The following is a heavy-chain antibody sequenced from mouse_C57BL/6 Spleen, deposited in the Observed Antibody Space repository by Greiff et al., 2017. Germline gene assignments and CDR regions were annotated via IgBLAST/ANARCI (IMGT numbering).Heavy chain of an antibody. Sequence: QVQLQQSGAELVKPGASVKMSCKASGYTFTSYWITWVKQRPGQGLEWIGDIYPGSGSTNYNEKFKSKATLTVDTSSSTAYMQLSSLTSEDSAVYDCARYYGYEKAWFAYWGQGTLVTVSA. CDR1: GYTFTSYW. J-gene: IGHJ3*01. CDR3: ARYYGYEKAWFAY. D-gene: IGHD2-2*01. V-gene: IGHV1-55*01. CDR2: IYPGSGST.